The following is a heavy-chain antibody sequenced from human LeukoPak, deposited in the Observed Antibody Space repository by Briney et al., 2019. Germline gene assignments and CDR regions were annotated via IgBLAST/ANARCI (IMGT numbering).Heavy chain of an antibody. J-gene: IGHJ3*02. CDR2: ISGSGGST. CDR3: AKLYRYCSSTSCPNAFDI. Sequence: GGSLRLSCAASGFTFSSYAMSWVRQAPGKGLEWVSAISGSGGSTYYADSVKGRFTISRDNSKNTLYLQMNSLRAEDTAVYYCAKLYRYCSSTSCPNAFDIWGQGTVVTVSS. V-gene: IGHV3-23*01. D-gene: IGHD2-2*01. CDR1: GFTFSSYA.